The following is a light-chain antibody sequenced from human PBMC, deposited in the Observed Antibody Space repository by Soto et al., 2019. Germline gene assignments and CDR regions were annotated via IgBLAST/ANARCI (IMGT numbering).Light chain of an antibody. CDR3: LACVINLNGLV. CDR2: ATN. V-gene: IGLV1-44*01. Sequence: QSVLTQSPSASGTPGQRVTISCSGSTSNIAINAVLWYQHLPGTAPKLLIDATNQRPTGVPERFSGSKSATSASLAISGLDAEEEANYYCLACVINLNGLVLGGGTKLTVL. CDR1: TSNIAINA. J-gene: IGLJ2*01.